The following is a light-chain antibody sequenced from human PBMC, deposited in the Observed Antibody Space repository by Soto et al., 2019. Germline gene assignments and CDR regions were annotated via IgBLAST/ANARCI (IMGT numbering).Light chain of an antibody. V-gene: IGKV1-39*01. J-gene: IGKJ1*01. CDR2: AAS. Sequence: DIQLTQSPSSLSASVGDRVTITCRSSQSISTFLNWYQQKPGKAPKLLMYAASTLQSGVPSRFSGSGSGTDFTLTITSVRSEDFANYSCQHTSKIPLTLGKGTKVEIK. CDR1: QSISTF. CDR3: QHTSKIPLT.